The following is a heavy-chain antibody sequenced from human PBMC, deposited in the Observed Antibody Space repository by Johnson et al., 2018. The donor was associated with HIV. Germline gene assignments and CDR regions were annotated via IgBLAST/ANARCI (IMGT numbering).Heavy chain of an antibody. CDR3: ATARSSGQGAFDI. J-gene: IGHJ3*02. CDR1: GFTFSSYG. Sequence: QMLLVESGGGVVQPGGSLRLSCAASGFTFSSYGMHWVRQAPGKGLEWVVFVRYDGSNKYYADSVKGRFTISRDNSENTLYLQMNSLRAEDTAVYYCATARSSGQGAFDIWGQGTLVTVSS. CDR2: VRYDGSNK. D-gene: IGHD6-19*01. V-gene: IGHV3-30*02.